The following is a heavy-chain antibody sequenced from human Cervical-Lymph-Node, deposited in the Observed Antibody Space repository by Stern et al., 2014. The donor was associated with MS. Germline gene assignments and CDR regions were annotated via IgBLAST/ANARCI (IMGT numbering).Heavy chain of an antibody. Sequence: VQLVESGGGLVQPGGSLRLSCAASGFTFSSYDMHWVRQATGKGLEWVSAIGTAGDTYYPGSVKGRFTISRENAKNSLYLQMNSLRAGDTAVYYCARARYYYDSSGYYSIGAFDYWGQGTLVTVSS. V-gene: IGHV3-13*01. CDR3: ARARYYYDSSGYYSIGAFDY. D-gene: IGHD3-22*01. CDR2: IGTAGDT. CDR1: GFTFSSYD. J-gene: IGHJ4*02.